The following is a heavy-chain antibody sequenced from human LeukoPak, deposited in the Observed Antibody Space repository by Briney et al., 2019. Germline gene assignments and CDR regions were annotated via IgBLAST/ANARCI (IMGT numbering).Heavy chain of an antibody. V-gene: IGHV3-23*01. Sequence: GGSLRLSCAAYGFTFSSYGMSWDRQAPGKGLEWVSAISGSGGSTYYADSVKGRFTISRDNSKNTLYLQMNSLRAEDTAVYYCAKDRDIVVVTAPHYGMDVWGQGTTLTVSS. CDR1: GFTFSSYG. CDR2: ISGSGGST. CDR3: AKDRDIVVVTAPHYGMDV. J-gene: IGHJ6*02. D-gene: IGHD2-21*02.